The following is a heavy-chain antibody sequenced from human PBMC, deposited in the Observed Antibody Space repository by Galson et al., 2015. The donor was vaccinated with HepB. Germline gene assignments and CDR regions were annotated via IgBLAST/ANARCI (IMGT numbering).Heavy chain of an antibody. CDR1: GFTFSSYA. Sequence: SLRLSCAASGFTFSSYAMTWVRQAPGKGLEWVSAISGTDARTYYAVSVKGRFTISRENAKNTLYLQMNSLRAEDTAVYYCARGIVVIREAFDYWGQGTLVTVSS. D-gene: IGHD3-22*01. CDR2: ISGTDART. J-gene: IGHJ4*02. CDR3: ARGIVVIREAFDY. V-gene: IGHV3-23*01.